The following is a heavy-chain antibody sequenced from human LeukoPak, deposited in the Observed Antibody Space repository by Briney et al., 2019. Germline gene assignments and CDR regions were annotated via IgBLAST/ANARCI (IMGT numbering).Heavy chain of an antibody. V-gene: IGHV1-2*02. Sequence: VASVKVSCKASGYTFTGYYMHWVRQAPGQGLEWMGWINPNSGGTNYAQKFQGRVTMTRDTSISTAYMELSRLRSDDTAVYYCARDRWELPGGTFDYWGQGTLVTVSS. J-gene: IGHJ4*02. CDR1: GYTFTGYY. CDR2: INPNSGGT. CDR3: ARDRWELPGGTFDY. D-gene: IGHD1-26*01.